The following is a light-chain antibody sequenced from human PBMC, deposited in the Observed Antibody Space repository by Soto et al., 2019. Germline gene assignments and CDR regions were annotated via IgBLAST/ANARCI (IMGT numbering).Light chain of an antibody. CDR1: SSDVGGYNY. V-gene: IGLV2-14*01. Sequence: QSALTQPASVSGSPGQSITISCTGTSSDVGGYNYVSWCQQHPGKAPKLMIYDVSNRPSGVSNRFSGSKSGNTASLTISGLQAEDEADYYFSSYTSSSTLVVFGTGTKVTVL. CDR2: DVS. J-gene: IGLJ1*01. CDR3: SSYTSSSTLVV.